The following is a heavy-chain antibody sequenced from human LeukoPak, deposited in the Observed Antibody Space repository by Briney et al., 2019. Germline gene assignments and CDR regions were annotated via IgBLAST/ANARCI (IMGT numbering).Heavy chain of an antibody. D-gene: IGHD2-2*01. CDR2: ISSSSSYI. Sequence: GGSLRLSCAASGFTFSSYSMNWVRQAPGKGLEWVSSISSSSSYIYYADSVKGRFTISRDNAKNSLYLQMNSLRAEDTAVYYCARDVGYCSSTSCYAHFDYWGQGTLVTVSS. CDR3: ARDVGYCSSTSCYAHFDY. V-gene: IGHV3-21*01. J-gene: IGHJ4*02. CDR1: GFTFSSYS.